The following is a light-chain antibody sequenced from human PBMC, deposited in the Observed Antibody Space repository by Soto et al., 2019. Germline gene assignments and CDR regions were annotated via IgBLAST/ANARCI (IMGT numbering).Light chain of an antibody. CDR3: QTWDTGIRL. CDR1: SGRSSYA. CDR2: LNSDGSH. Sequence: QAVVTQSPSASASLGASVKLTCTLSSGRSSYAIAWHQQRPEKGPRFLMKLNSDGSHNKGDGIPDRFSGSSSGAERYLTISSLQSEDEADYYCQTWDTGIRLFGGGTKLTVL. J-gene: IGLJ2*01. V-gene: IGLV4-69*01.